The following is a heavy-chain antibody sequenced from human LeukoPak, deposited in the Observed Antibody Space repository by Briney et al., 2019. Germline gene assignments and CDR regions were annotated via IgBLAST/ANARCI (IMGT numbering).Heavy chain of an antibody. Sequence: GASVKVSCKASGNTFTMYSIHWVRQATGQGLGWMGWMNPNSGNTGYAQKFQGRVTMTRNTSISTAYMELSSLRSEDTAVYYCAIRYGSGEKYYYYYYMDVWGKGTTVTVSS. D-gene: IGHD3-10*01. CDR3: AIRYGSGEKYYYYYYMDV. CDR2: MNPNSGNT. CDR1: GNTFTMYS. J-gene: IGHJ6*03. V-gene: IGHV1-8*01.